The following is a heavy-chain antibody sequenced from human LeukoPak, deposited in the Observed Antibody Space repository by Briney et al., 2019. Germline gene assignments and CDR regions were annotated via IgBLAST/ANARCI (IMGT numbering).Heavy chain of an antibody. J-gene: IGHJ4*02. CDR1: GGSISSGGYS. CDR2: IHYIGTT. Sequence: SETPSLTCTVSGGSISSGGYSWNWIRQHPGKGLEWIGSIHYIGTTYYNPSLKSRVTISVDTSKDKFSLKLNSVTAADTAVYYCASGHDSTGYYSDYWGQGTLVTVSS. V-gene: IGHV4-31*03. D-gene: IGHD3-22*01. CDR3: ASGHDSTGYYSDY.